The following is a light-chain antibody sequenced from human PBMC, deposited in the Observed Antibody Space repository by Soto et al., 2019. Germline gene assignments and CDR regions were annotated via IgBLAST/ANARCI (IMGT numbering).Light chain of an antibody. CDR1: QSVSSSY. Sequence: EIVLTQSPGTLSLSPGERATLSCRASQSVSSSYLAWYQQKPGQAPRLLIYGASSRTTGIPARFNGSGSGTEFTLTIGSLQSEDFAVYYCQQYNSWPSFGQGTRLEIK. CDR2: GAS. J-gene: IGKJ5*01. V-gene: IGKV3-15*01. CDR3: QQYNSWPS.